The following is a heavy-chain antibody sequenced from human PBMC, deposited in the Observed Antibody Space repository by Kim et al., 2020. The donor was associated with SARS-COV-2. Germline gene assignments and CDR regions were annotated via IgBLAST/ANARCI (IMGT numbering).Heavy chain of an antibody. CDR3: ARGRQRGVAGTEGPIDY. J-gene: IGHJ4*02. D-gene: IGHD6-19*01. CDR1: GFTFSSYG. Sequence: GGSLRLSCAASGFTFSSYGMHWVRQAPGKGLEWVAVIWYDGSNKYYADSVKGRFTISRDNSKNTLYLQMNSLRAEDTAVYYCARGRQRGVAGTEGPIDYWGQGTLVTVSS. CDR2: IWYDGSNK. V-gene: IGHV3-33*01.